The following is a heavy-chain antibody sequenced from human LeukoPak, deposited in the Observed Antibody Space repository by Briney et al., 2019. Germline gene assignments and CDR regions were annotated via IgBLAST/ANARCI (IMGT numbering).Heavy chain of an antibody. CDR1: GFTFSSYA. CDR3: AKPLSSGWYYFDY. CDR2: ISGSGGGT. V-gene: IGHV3-23*01. J-gene: IGHJ4*02. D-gene: IGHD6-19*01. Sequence: GGSLRLSCAASGFTFSSYAMSWVRQAPGKGLEWVSGISGSGGGTYYAGSVKGRFAISRDNSKNTLYLQMNSLRAEDTAVYYCAKPLSSGWYYFDYWGQGTLVTVSS.